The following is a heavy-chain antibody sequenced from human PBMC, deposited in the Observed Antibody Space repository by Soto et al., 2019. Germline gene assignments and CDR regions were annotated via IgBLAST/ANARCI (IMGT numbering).Heavy chain of an antibody. CDR2: IWYDGSNK. D-gene: IGHD6-19*01. V-gene: IGHV3-33*01. J-gene: IGHJ4*02. CDR1: GFTFSSYG. CDR3: ARDPSSSGWYPFDY. Sequence: ESGGGVVQPGRSLRLSCAASGFTFSSYGMHWVRQAPGKGLEWVAVIWYDGSNKYYADSVKGRFTISRDNSKNTLYLQMNSLRAEDTAVYYCARDPSSSGWYPFDYWGQGTLVTVSS.